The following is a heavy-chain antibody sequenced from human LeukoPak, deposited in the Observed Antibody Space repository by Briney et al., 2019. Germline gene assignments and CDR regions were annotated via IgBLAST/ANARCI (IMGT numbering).Heavy chain of an antibody. D-gene: IGHD3-3*01. CDR3: AREGRDFWSGSRGWFDP. CDR1: GGSISSYY. Sequence: SETLSLTCTVSGGSISSYYWSWIRQPPGKGLEWIGYIYYSGSTNYNPSLKSRVTISVDTSKNQFSLKLSSVTAADTAVYYCAREGRDFWSGSRGWFDPWGQGTLVTVSS. J-gene: IGHJ5*02. CDR2: IYYSGST. V-gene: IGHV4-59*01.